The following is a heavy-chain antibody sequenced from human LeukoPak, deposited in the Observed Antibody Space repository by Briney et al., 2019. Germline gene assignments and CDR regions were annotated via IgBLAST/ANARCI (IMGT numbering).Heavy chain of an antibody. CDR3: TRGKGDQGWY. D-gene: IGHD2-15*01. V-gene: IGHV3-49*03. Sequence: PGGSLRLSCIGSGLTFGDYAMSWFRQAPGKGLEWVGFIRSKAYGGTTEYAASVKGRFTISRDDSKSIAYLHMNSLKTEDTAVYYCTRGKGDQGWYWGQGTLVTVSS. J-gene: IGHJ4*02. CDR1: GLTFGDYA. CDR2: IRSKAYGGTT.